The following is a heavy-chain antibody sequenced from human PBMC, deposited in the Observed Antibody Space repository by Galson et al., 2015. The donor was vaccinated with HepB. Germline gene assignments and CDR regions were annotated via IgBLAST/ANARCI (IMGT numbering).Heavy chain of an antibody. CDR3: AREIYGGNSYDAFDI. D-gene: IGHD4-23*01. CDR1: GFTFSSYS. V-gene: IGHV3-48*04. Sequence: SLRLSCAASGFTFSSYSMNWVRQAPGKGLEWVSYISSSSSTIYYADSVKGRFTISRDNAKNSLYLQMNSLRAEDTAVYYCAREIYGGNSYDAFDIWGQVTMVTVSS. J-gene: IGHJ3*02. CDR2: ISSSSSTI.